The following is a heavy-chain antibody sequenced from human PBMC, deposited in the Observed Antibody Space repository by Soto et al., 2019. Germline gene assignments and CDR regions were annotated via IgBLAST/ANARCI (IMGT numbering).Heavy chain of an antibody. V-gene: IGHV1-69*13. CDR1: GGTFSSYA. D-gene: IGHD3-3*01. J-gene: IGHJ6*02. CDR2: IIPIFGTA. CDR3: ARVYDDFWSGYWSPQYYYYYGVDV. Sequence: GASVKVSCKASGGTFSSYAISWVRQAPGQGLEWMGGIIPIFGTANYAQKFQGRVTITADESTSTAYMELSSLRSEDTAVYYCARVYDDFWSGYWSPQYYYYYGVDVWGQGTTVTVSS.